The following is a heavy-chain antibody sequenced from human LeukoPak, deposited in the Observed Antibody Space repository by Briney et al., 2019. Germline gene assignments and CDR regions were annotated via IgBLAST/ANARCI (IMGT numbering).Heavy chain of an antibody. CDR1: GYSFTSYW. V-gene: IGHV5-10-1*01. J-gene: IGHJ5*02. CDR3: ARRVGATGWFDP. D-gene: IGHD1-26*01. CDR2: IDPSDSYT. Sequence: HGESLKISCKGSGYSFTSYWISWVRQMPGKGLEWMGRIDPSDSYTNYSPSFQGHVTISADKSISTAYLQWSSLKASDTAMYYCARRVGATGWFDPWGQGTLATVSS.